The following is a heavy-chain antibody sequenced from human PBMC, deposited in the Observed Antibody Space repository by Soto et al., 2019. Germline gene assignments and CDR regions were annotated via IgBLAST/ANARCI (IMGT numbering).Heavy chain of an antibody. CDR2: IWYDGSNK. CDR1: GFTFSSYG. CDR3: ARDPYDSSVNWFDP. V-gene: IGHV3-33*01. Sequence: GGSLRLSCAASGFTFSSYGMHWVRQAPGKGLEWVAVIWYDGSNKYYADSVKGRFTISRDNSKNTLYLQMNSLRAEDTAVYYCARDPYDSSVNWFDPWGQGTLVTVSS. D-gene: IGHD3-22*01. J-gene: IGHJ5*02.